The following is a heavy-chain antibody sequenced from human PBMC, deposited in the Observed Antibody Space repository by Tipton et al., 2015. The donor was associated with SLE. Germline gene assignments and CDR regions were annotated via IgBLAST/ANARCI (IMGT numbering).Heavy chain of an antibody. D-gene: IGHD3-10*01. CDR2: IYYSGST. J-gene: IGHJ5*02. Sequence: TLSLTCTVSGGSISSGGYYWSWIRQHPGKGLEWNGYIYYSGSTYYNPSLKSRVTISVDTSKNQFSLKLSSVTAADTAVYYCARVGWDLLWFGEYQPHNWFDPWGQGTLVTVSS. CDR1: GGSISSGGYY. CDR3: ARVGWDLLWFGEYQPHNWFDP. V-gene: IGHV4-31*03.